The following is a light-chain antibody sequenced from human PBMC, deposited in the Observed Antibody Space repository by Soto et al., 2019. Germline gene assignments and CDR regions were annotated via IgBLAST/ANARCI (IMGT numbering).Light chain of an antibody. J-gene: IGKJ1*01. CDR3: QQYGSSPVT. CDR1: QSVSSSY. Sequence: EIVLTRSPGTLSLSPGERATLSCRASQSVSSSYLAWYQQKPGQAPRLLIYGASSRATGIPDRFSGSGSGTDFTLSISRLEPEDFAVCYCQQYGSSPVTFGPGTKGEIK. CDR2: GAS. V-gene: IGKV3-20*01.